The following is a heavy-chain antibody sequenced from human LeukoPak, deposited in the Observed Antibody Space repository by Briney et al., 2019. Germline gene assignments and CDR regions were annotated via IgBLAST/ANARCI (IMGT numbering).Heavy chain of an antibody. D-gene: IGHD1-26*01. V-gene: IGHV4-4*07. CDR3: ARVSIVGAEYWFDP. Sequence: PSETLSLTCSVSGGSISSYYWSWIRQPAGKGLEWVGCIYTSGSTNYNPSLKIRVTMSVDTSKNQFSLKLSSVTAADTAVYYCARVSIVGAEYWFDPWGQGTLVTVSS. CDR2: IYTSGST. J-gene: IGHJ5*02. CDR1: GGSISSYY.